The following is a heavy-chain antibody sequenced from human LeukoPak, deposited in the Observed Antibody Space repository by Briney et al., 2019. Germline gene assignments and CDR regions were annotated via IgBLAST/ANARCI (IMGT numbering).Heavy chain of an antibody. J-gene: IGHJ5*02. D-gene: IGHD2-2*01. CDR2: IRTYNGDT. V-gene: IGHV1-18*01. Sequence: ASVKVSCKASGYTFTNYAISWVRQAPGQGLEWMGCIRTYNGDTNYAQKIQGRVTLTTDTSTSTAYMELRSLRSDDTAVYYCARVEGYCSSTSCYLNWFDPWGQGTLVTVSS. CDR1: GYTFTNYA. CDR3: ARVEGYCSSTSCYLNWFDP.